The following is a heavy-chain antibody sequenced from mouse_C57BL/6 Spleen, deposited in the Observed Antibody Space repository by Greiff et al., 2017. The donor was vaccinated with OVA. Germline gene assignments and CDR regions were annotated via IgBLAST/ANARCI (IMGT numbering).Heavy chain of an antibody. CDR3: ARYGNYGFYAMDY. CDR2: IDPSDSET. V-gene: IGHV1-52*01. CDR1: GYTFTSYW. D-gene: IGHD2-1*01. Sequence: QVQLQQPGAELVRPGSSVKLSCKASGYTFTSYWMHWVKQRPIQGLEWIGNIDPSDSETHYNQKFKDKATLPVDKSSSTASRQLSSLTSEDSAVYYCARYGNYGFYAMDYWGQGTSVTVSS. J-gene: IGHJ4*01.